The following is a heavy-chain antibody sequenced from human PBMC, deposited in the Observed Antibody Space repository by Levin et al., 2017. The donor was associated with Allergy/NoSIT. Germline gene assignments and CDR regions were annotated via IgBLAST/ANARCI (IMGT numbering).Heavy chain of an antibody. D-gene: IGHD2-2*01. V-gene: IGHV4-39*07. CDR2: IYYSGST. J-gene: IGHJ4*02. Sequence: PGGSLRLSCTVSGGSISSSSYYWGWIRQPPGKGLEWIGSIYYSGSTYYNPSLKSRVTISVDTSKNQFSLKLSSVTAADTAVYYCAGSVGYQLLVYYWGQGTLVTVSS. CDR1: GGSISSSSYY. CDR3: AGSVGYQLLVYY.